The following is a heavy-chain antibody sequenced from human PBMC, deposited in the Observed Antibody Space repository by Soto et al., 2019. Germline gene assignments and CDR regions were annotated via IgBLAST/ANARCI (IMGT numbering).Heavy chain of an antibody. CDR3: AKDNMYQPTRLGWYYGMDV. CDR1: GFTFSSYG. CDR2: ISYDGSNK. V-gene: IGHV3-30*18. Sequence: GESLKISCAASGFTFSSYGMHWVRQAPGKGLEWVAVISYDGSNKYYADSVKGRFTISRDNSKNTLYLQMNSLRAEDTAVYYCAKDNMYQPTRLGWYYGMDVWGQGTTVTVSS. D-gene: IGHD2-2*01. J-gene: IGHJ6*02.